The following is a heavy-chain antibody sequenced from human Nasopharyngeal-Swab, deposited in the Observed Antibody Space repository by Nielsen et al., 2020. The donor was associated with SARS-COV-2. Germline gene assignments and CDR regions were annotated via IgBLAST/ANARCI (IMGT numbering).Heavy chain of an antibody. CDR1: GGSFSGYY. D-gene: IGHD1-14*01. J-gene: IGHJ6*03. Sequence: SETLSLTCAVYGGSFSGYYWSWIRQPPGKGLEWIGEINQSGSTNYNPSLKSRVTISVDTSKNQFSLKLSSVTAADTAVYYCAREPERVVLVRGGPACYMDVWGKGTTVTVSS. CDR2: INQSGST. CDR3: AREPERVVLVRGGPACYMDV. V-gene: IGHV4-34*01.